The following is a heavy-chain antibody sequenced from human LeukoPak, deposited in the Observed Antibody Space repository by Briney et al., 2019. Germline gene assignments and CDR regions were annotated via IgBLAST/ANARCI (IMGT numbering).Heavy chain of an antibody. CDR2: ISSSGSTI. D-gene: IGHD1-26*01. J-gene: IGHJ4*02. V-gene: IGHV3-48*03. Sequence: PGGSLRLSCAASGFTFSSYEMNWVRQAPGKGLEWVSYISSSGSTIYYADSVKGRFTISRDNAKNSLYLQMNSLRAEDTAVYYYAREAIVGADYWGQGTLVTVSS. CDR1: GFTFSSYE. CDR3: AREAIVGADY.